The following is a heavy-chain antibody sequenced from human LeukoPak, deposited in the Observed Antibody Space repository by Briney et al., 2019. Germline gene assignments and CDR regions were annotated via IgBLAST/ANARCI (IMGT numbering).Heavy chain of an antibody. CDR2: IRYDGGNR. D-gene: IGHD1-26*01. CDR1: GFTFSSYG. Sequence: GGSLRLSCAASGFTFSSYGMDWVRQAPGKGLEWVAFIRYDGGNRYYADSVKGRFTIFRDNSKNTLYLQMNSLRAEDTAVYYCARDREWELLRAFDIWGQGTMVTVSS. V-gene: IGHV3-30*02. J-gene: IGHJ3*02. CDR3: ARDREWELLRAFDI.